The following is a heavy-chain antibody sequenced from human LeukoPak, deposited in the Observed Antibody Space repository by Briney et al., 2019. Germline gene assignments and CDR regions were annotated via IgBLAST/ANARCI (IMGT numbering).Heavy chain of an antibody. CDR1: GGTFSSYA. V-gene: IGHV1-69*04. J-gene: IGHJ6*02. CDR2: IIPILGIA. Sequence: SVKVSCKASGGTFSSYAISWVRQAPGQGLEWMGRIIPILGIANYAQKFQGRVTITADKSASTAYMELSSLRSEDTAVYYCARYYGDYRFGYGMDVWGQGTTVTVSS. D-gene: IGHD4-17*01. CDR3: ARYYGDYRFGYGMDV.